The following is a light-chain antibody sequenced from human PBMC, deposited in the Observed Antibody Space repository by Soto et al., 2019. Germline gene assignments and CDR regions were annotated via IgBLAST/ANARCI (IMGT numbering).Light chain of an antibody. CDR2: GAS. CDR1: QGISTY. Sequence: DIQLTQSPSFLSASVGDRVTITCRASQGISTYLAWYLQRPGNSPKLLIYGASTLQSGVPSSFSGSGAGTEFTLTIRSLQPEDFGTYCWQQRNRHWYTFDQGTKLEIK. CDR3: QQRNRHWYT. V-gene: IGKV1-9*01. J-gene: IGKJ2*01.